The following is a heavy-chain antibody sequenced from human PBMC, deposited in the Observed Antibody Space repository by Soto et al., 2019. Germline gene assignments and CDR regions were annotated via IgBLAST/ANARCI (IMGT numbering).Heavy chain of an antibody. CDR3: VRDVQFQSFDY. J-gene: IGHJ4*02. Sequence: LRLSCAASGFTFSSYAMHWVRQAPGKGLEWVAVISYDGSNKYYADSVKGRFTISRDNSKNTLYLQMNSLRAEDTAMYYCVRDVQFQSFDYWGQGTLVTVSS. CDR2: ISYDGSNK. D-gene: IGHD4-4*01. CDR1: GFTFSSYA. V-gene: IGHV3-30-3*01.